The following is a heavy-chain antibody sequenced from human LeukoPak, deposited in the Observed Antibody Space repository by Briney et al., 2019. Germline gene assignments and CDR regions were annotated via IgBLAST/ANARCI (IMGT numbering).Heavy chain of an antibody. V-gene: IGHV4-59*08. CDR3: VRHNDRSFGGLDY. CDR2: IYYSGST. J-gene: IGHJ4*02. CDR1: GASISSYY. Sequence: SETLSLTCTVSGASISSYYWSWIRQPPGKGLEWIGYIYYSGSTKYSPSLKSRVTISVDTSKNQFSLKLSSVTAADTAVYFCVRHNDRSFGGLDYWGQGMLVTVSS. D-gene: IGHD3-16*01.